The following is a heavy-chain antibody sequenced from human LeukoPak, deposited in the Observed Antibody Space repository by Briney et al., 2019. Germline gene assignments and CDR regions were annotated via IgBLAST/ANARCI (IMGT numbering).Heavy chain of an antibody. CDR3: ARYSGIYGHDY. D-gene: IGHD3-10*01. CDR1: GGSISSYY. J-gene: IGHJ4*02. CDR2: IYYSGST. V-gene: IGHV4-59*08. Sequence: SETLSLTCTVSGGSISSYYWSWIRQPPGKGLEWMGYIYYSGSTNYNPSLKSRVTISVDTSKNQFSLKLSSVTAADTAVYYCARYSGIYGHDYWGQGTLVSVSS.